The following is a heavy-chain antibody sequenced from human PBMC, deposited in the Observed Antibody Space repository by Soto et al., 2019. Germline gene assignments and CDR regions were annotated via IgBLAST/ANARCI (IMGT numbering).Heavy chain of an antibody. D-gene: IGHD3-9*01. CDR2: ISSSSSTI. V-gene: IGHV3-48*01. CDR3: ARDPRYYDILTGYYPPRYYYYMDV. J-gene: IGHJ6*03. CDR1: GFTFSSYS. Sequence: GGSLRLSCAASGFTFSSYSMNWVRQAPGKGLEWVSYISSSSSTIYYADSVKGRFTISRDNAKNSLYLQMNSLRAEDTAVYYCARDPRYYDILTGYYPPRYYYYMDVWGKGTTVTVSS.